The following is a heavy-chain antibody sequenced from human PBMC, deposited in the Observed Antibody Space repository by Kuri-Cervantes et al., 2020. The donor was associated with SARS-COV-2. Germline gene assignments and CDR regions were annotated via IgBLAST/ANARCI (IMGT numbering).Heavy chain of an antibody. D-gene: IGHD6-25*01. J-gene: IGHJ4*02. CDR3: ARATSRPTIAAAGYFDS. CDR1: GGSFSGYQ. V-gene: IGHV4-34*01. CDR2: INDSGAT. Sequence: SQTLSLTCAVYGGSFSGYQWSWIRQTPGMGLEWIGQINDSGATKYNPSLKSRLTISVDTSKNQFSLKLSSVTAADTAVYYCARATSRPTIAAAGYFDSWGQGILVTVSS.